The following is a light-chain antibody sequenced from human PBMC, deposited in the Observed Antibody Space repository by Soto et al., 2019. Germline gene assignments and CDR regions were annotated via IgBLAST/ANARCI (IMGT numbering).Light chain of an antibody. CDR2: DVS. Sequence: EIVLTQFPATLSLSPGERATLSCRASQSVNRYLAWYQQTHGQAPRXLIYDVSTRETGIPARFIGSGSGTEFTLTITSLEHEDFAVDSCQQRSDWPITFGQGTRLEIK. CDR3: QQRSDWPIT. V-gene: IGKV3-11*01. J-gene: IGKJ5*01. CDR1: QSVNRY.